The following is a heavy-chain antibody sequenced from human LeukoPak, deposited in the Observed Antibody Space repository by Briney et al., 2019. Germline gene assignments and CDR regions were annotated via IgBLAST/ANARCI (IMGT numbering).Heavy chain of an antibody. CDR2: INHSGST. CDR3: ARGNKGQGLSPYSYGYWV. J-gene: IGHJ4*02. Sequence: SETLSLTCAVYGGSFSGYYWSWIRQPPGKGLEWIGEINHSGSTNHNPSLKSRVTISVDTSKNQFSLKLRSVTAADTAVYYCARGNKGQGLSPYSYGYWVRGQGTLVTVSS. D-gene: IGHD5-18*01. V-gene: IGHV4-34*01. CDR1: GGSFSGYY.